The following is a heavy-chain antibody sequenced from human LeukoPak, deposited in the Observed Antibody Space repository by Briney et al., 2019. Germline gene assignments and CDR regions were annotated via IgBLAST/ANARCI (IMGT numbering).Heavy chain of an antibody. CDR2: IKKDGSEE. Sequence: GGSLRLSCATSGFSVSTSSTNWVRQAPGKGLEWVAYIKKDGSEEKYVDSVKGRFTISRDNTKNSLYLQMGSLRVEDTAVYYCTKEGMWGQGTMVTVSS. CDR1: GFSVSTSS. V-gene: IGHV3-7*05. CDR3: TKEGM. J-gene: IGHJ3*01.